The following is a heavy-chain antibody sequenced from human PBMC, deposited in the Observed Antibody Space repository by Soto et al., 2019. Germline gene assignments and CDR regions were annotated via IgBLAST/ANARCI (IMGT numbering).Heavy chain of an antibody. V-gene: IGHV3-48*02. Sequence: GGSLRLSCAASGFTFSSYSMNWVRQAPGKGLEWVSYISSSSSTIYYADSVKGRFTISRDNAKNSLYLQMNSLRDEDTAVYYCARDSDLWFGDIRGYFDYWGQGTLVTVSS. CDR1: GFTFSSYS. CDR2: ISSSSSTI. CDR3: ARDSDLWFGDIRGYFDY. D-gene: IGHD3-10*01. J-gene: IGHJ4*02.